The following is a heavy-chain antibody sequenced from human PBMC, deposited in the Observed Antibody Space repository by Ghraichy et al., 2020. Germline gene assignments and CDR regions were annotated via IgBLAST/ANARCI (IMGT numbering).Heavy chain of an antibody. D-gene: IGHD3-10*01. J-gene: IGHJ6*02. CDR1: GGSISSGGYS. CDR2: IYHSGST. Sequence: SETLSLTCAVSGGSISSGGYSWSWIRQPPGKGLEWIGYIYHSGSTYYNPSLKSRVTISVDRSKNQFSLKLSSVTAADTAVYYCASRITIVRGVINTYGMDVWGHGTTVTVSS. V-gene: IGHV4-30-2*01. CDR3: ASRITIVRGVINTYGMDV.